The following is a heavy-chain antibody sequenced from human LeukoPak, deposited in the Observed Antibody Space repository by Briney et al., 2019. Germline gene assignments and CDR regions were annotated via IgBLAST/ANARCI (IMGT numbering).Heavy chain of an antibody. CDR2: IYHSGST. J-gene: IGHJ4*02. Sequence: SETLSLTCTVSGYSISSGYYWGWIRQPPRKGLEWIGSIYHSGSTYYNPSLKSRVTISVDTSKNQFSLKLSSVTAADTAVYYCARRPETGYSSSWPFDYWGQGTLVTVSS. D-gene: IGHD6-13*01. CDR1: GYSISSGYY. CDR3: ARRPETGYSSSWPFDY. V-gene: IGHV4-38-2*02.